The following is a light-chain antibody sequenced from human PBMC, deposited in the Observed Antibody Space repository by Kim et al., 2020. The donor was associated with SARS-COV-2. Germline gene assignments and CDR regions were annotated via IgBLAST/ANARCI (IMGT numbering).Light chain of an antibody. Sequence: GQRATISCSGSTSTIGSNYVYWYQQHPGTAPKLLIYRNNQRPSGVPDRFSGSKSGTSASLAISGLRSGDEGDYYCAGWDDSLSGPVFGGGTQLTVL. CDR1: TSTIGSNY. J-gene: IGLJ3*02. V-gene: IGLV1-47*01. CDR2: RNN. CDR3: AGWDDSLSGPV.